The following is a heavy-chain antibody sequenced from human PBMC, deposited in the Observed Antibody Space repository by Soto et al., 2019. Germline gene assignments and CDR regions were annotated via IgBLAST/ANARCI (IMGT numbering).Heavy chain of an antibody. V-gene: IGHV1-2*02. CDR3: ASFWKIKAMDPTSFDP. J-gene: IGHJ5*02. D-gene: IGHD5-18*01. Sequence: ASVKVSCKASGYTFTGYYMHWVRQAPGQGLEWMGWINPNSGGTNYAQKFQGRVTMTRDTSISTAYMELSRLRSDDTAVYYCASFWKIKAMDPTSFDPWGQGTLVTVSS. CDR2: INPNSGGT. CDR1: GYTFTGYY.